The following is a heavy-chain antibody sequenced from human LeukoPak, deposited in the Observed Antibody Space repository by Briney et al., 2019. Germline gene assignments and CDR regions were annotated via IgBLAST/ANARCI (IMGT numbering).Heavy chain of an antibody. J-gene: IGHJ4*02. Sequence: PSETLSLTCAVSGGFISSGGYSWSWVRQSPGKGLEWIGYIYQTGGTFYNPSLESRVTTSVDNSNNQFSLKLNSVTAADTAVYYCARSDCFGYILDYWGQGTLVTVSS. CDR3: ARSDCFGYILDY. CDR2: IYQTGGT. D-gene: IGHD2-21*02. V-gene: IGHV4-30-2*06. CDR1: GGFISSGGYS.